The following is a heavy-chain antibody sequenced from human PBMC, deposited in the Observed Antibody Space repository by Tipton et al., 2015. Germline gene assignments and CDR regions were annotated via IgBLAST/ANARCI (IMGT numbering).Heavy chain of an antibody. D-gene: IGHD2-15*01. V-gene: IGHV4-59*01. CDR2: IYYSGST. J-gene: IGHJ4*02. CDR1: GGSISSYY. Sequence: TLSLTCTVSGGSISSYYWSWIRQPPGKGLEWIGYIYYSGSTNYNPSLKSRVTISVDTSKNQFSLKLSSVTAADTAVYYCAAFCYGGNCPDYWGQGTLVIVSA. CDR3: AAFCYGGNCPDY.